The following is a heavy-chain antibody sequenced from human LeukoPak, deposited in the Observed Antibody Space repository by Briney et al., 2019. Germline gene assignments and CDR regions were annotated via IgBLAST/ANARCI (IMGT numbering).Heavy chain of an antibody. V-gene: IGHV4-59*01. J-gene: IGHJ4*02. CDR3: ARDDKGAPLDY. CDR1: SGSISSYY. Sequence: SETLSLTCTVSSGSISSYYWSWIRQPPGKGLEWIGYIYYSGSTNYNPSLKSRVTISVDTSKNQFSLKLSSVTAADTAVYYCARDDKGAPLDYWGQGTLVTVSS. D-gene: IGHD1-26*01. CDR2: IYYSGST.